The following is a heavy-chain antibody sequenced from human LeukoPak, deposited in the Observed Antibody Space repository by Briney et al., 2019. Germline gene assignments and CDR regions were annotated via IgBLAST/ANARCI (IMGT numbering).Heavy chain of an antibody. Sequence: SETLSLTCTVSGGSISSYYWNWVRQPPGKGVGWVGYIYYRWSTNYNPSLKSRVTISVDTSKNQFSLRLRSVTAADTAVYYCARLQVGGSYRNFDYWGQGTLVTVSS. V-gene: IGHV4-59*01. J-gene: IGHJ4*02. CDR1: GGSISSYY. D-gene: IGHD3-16*02. CDR3: ARLQVGGSYRNFDY. CDR2: IYYRWST.